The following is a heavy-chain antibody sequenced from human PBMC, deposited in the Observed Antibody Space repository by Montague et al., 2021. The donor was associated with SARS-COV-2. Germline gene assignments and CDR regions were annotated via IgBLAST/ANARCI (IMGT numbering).Heavy chain of an antibody. D-gene: IGHD3-9*01. Sequence: TLSLTCTVSGGAINRGDYYWTWIRHPPGKGLEWIGNITSTGDTYYSPSLKGRVGIYLDTSKNQLSLNLSTVAAAATAVYYCARDVVHVDVLTDIPKILYYALDVWGQGTTVVVSS. CDR3: ARDVVHVDVLTDIPKILYYALDV. CDR1: GGAINRGDYY. CDR2: ITSTGDT. J-gene: IGHJ6*02. V-gene: IGHV4-30-4*08.